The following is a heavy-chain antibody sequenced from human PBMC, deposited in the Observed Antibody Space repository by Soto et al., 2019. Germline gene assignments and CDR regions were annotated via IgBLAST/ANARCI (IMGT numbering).Heavy chain of an antibody. CDR3: AKDIVVVPAARDY. Sequence: GESLKISCAASGFTFSSYAMSWVRQAPGKGLEWVSAISGSGGSTYYADSVKGRFTISRDNSKNTLYLQMSSLRAEDTAVYYCAKDIVVVPAARDYWGQGTLVTVSS. J-gene: IGHJ4*02. V-gene: IGHV3-23*01. D-gene: IGHD2-2*01. CDR2: ISGSGGST. CDR1: GFTFSSYA.